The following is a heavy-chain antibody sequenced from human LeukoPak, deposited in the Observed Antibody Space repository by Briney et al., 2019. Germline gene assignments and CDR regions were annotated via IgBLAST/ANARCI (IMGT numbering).Heavy chain of an antibody. CDR1: GDSISYTF. J-gene: IGHJ6*02. CDR3: ARRRNGMDV. V-gene: IGHV4-59*03. CDR2: IHYSGTT. Sequence: SETLSLTCTVSGDSISYTFWNWIRQPPGKGLEWIGYIHYSGTTNFNPSLSSRVTISLDTSKNQVFLQLRTVTAADTAVYYCARRRNGMDVWGQGTTVTVS.